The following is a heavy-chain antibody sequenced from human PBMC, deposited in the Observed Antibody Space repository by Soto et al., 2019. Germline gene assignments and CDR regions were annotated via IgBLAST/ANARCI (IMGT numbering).Heavy chain of an antibody. CDR2: IYYSGST. CDR3: AGDRSRSGFDY. CDR1: GGSISSGDYY. Sequence: QVQLQESGPGLVKPSQTLSLTCTVSGGSISSGDYYWSWIRQPPGKGLEWIGYIYYSGSTYYNPSLKSXATPSXXTSKNQFSLKLSSVTAADTAVYYCAGDRSRSGFDYWGQGTLVTVSS. D-gene: IGHD2-15*01. V-gene: IGHV4-30-4*01. J-gene: IGHJ4*02.